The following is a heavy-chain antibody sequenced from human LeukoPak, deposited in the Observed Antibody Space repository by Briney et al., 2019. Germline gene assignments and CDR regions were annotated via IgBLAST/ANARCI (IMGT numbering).Heavy chain of an antibody. V-gene: IGHV3-30*02. CDR2: IRYDGSNK. Sequence: PGGSLRLSCAASGFTFSSYGMHWVRQAPGKGLEWVAFIRYDGSNKYYADSVKGRFTISRDNSKNTLYLQMNSLRAEDTAVYYCAKAKYYYDSSGYYYESGAFDIWGQGTMVTVSS. D-gene: IGHD3-22*01. J-gene: IGHJ3*02. CDR1: GFTFSSYG. CDR3: AKAKYYYDSSGYYYESGAFDI.